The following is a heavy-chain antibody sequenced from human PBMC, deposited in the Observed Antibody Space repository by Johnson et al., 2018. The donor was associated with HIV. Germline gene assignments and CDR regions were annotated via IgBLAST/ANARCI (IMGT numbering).Heavy chain of an antibody. Sequence: VQLVESGGGLVQPGGSLRLSCAASGLTVSTNDINWVRQAPGKGLEWVAFISYDGSNKYYAESVKGRFTISRDNSKHTLYLQMNSLRAEDTAVYYCARDQGWGDAFDIWGQGTMVIVSS. V-gene: IGHV3-30-3*01. CDR1: GLTVSTND. CDR2: ISYDGSNK. J-gene: IGHJ3*02. CDR3: ARDQGWGDAFDI. D-gene: IGHD3-16*01.